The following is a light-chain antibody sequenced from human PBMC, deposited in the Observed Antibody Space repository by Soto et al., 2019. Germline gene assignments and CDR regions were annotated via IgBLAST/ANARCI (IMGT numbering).Light chain of an antibody. CDR3: QQYEGYSPT. V-gene: IGKV1-5*01. Sequence: IQLTQSPSSLSASVGDRVTVTCRASDDITNYLAWYQQKAGKAPNPLIYDVSRLGSGVPSRFSGTGSGTEFSLTSSSLQPDDIATYYCQQYEGYSPTFGQGTKVDIK. CDR2: DVS. J-gene: IGKJ1*01. CDR1: DDITNY.